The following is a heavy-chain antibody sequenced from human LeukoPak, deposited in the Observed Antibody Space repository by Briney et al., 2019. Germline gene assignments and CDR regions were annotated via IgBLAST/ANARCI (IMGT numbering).Heavy chain of an antibody. D-gene: IGHD3-10*01. J-gene: IGHJ4*02. CDR3: ARGLVDYNGAVDFDY. CDR2: INHSGST. V-gene: IGHV4-34*01. CDR1: GGSFSGYY. Sequence: SETLSLTCAVYGGSFSGYYWSWIRQPPGKRLEWIGEINHSGSTNYNPSLKSRVTISVDTSKNQFSLKLSSVTAADTAVYYCARGLVDYNGAVDFDYWGQGTLVTVSS.